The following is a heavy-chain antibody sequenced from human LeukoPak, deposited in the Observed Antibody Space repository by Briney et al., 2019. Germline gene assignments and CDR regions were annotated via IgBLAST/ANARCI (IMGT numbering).Heavy chain of an antibody. Sequence: PSETLSLTCTVSGGSISSGDYYWSWIRQPPGKGLEWIGYIYHSGSTYYNPSLKSRVTISVDTSKNQFSLKLSSVTAADTAVYYCARERGRYCSSTSCRDPNWFDPWGQGTLVTVSS. CDR1: GGSISSGDYY. CDR3: ARERGRYCSSTSCRDPNWFDP. V-gene: IGHV4-30-4*08. J-gene: IGHJ5*02. CDR2: IYHSGST. D-gene: IGHD2-2*01.